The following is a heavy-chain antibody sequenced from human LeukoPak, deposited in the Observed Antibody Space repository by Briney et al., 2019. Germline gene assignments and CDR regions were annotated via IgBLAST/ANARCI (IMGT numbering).Heavy chain of an antibody. D-gene: IGHD3-16*01. CDR2: INHSGST. CDR1: GGSISSYY. V-gene: IGHV4-34*01. CDR3: ARGRSTQWRGFWGEYYFDY. J-gene: IGHJ4*02. Sequence: PSETLSLTCTVSGGSISSYYWSWIRQPPGKGLEWIGEINHSGSTNYNPSLKSRVTISVDTSKNQFSLKPSSVTAADTAVYYCARGRSTQWRGFWGEYYFDYWGQGTLVTVSS.